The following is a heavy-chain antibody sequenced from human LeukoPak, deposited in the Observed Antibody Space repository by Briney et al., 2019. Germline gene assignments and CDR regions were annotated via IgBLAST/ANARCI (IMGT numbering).Heavy chain of an antibody. CDR1: GGSISSGGYY. CDR2: IYYSGST. CDR3: ARVIFTMVRGVPVENWFDP. D-gene: IGHD3-10*01. J-gene: IGHJ5*02. Sequence: SQTLSLTCTVSGGSISSGGYYWSWIRQHPGKGLEWIGYIYYSGSTYYNPSLKSRVTMSVDTSKNQFSLKLSSVTAADTAVYYCARVIFTMVRGVPVENWFDPWGQGTLVTVSS. V-gene: IGHV4-31*03.